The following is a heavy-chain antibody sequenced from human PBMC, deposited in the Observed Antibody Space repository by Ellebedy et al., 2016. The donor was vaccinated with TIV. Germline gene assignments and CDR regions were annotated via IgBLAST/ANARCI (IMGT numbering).Heavy chain of an antibody. CDR2: IYYSGSNYSGST. D-gene: IGHD3-9*01. CDR1: GGSISSYY. CDR3: ARQGMARFFDWTFDY. V-gene: IGHV4-59*08. J-gene: IGHJ4*02. Sequence: MPSETLSLTCIVSGGSISSYYWSWIRQPPGKGLEWIGYIYYSGSNYSGSTNYNPSLKSRVTISVDTSKNQFSLNLSSVTAADTAVYYCARQGMARFFDWTFDYWGQGTLVTVSS.